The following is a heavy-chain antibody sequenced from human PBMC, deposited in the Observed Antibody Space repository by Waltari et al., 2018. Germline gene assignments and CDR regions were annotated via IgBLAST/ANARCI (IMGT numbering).Heavy chain of an antibody. CDR1: GFRFRRSA. CDR3: AKDLGGYSGAHWYFDV. Sequence: EVQLVESGGGSVQPGGSLRLSCAASGFRFRRSAMSWVSQAPGKGREWVSSISGSDGRANYADSAKGRFTISRDNFKNTLFLEMNSLRADDAAVYYCAKDLGGYSGAHWYFDVWGRGTLVTVSS. J-gene: IGHJ2*01. D-gene: IGHD5-12*01. V-gene: IGHV3-23*04. CDR2: ISGSDGRA.